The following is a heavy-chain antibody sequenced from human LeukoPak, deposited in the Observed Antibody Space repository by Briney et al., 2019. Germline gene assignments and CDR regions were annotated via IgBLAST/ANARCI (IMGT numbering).Heavy chain of an antibody. V-gene: IGHV1-46*01. Sequence: GASVKVSCKASGYTFTSYYMHWVRQAPGQGLEWIGIINPSGGSTSYAQKFQGRVTMTRDTSTSTVYMELSSLRSEDTAVYYCARTLAAEGVDYWGQGTLVTVSS. J-gene: IGHJ4*02. CDR2: INPSGGST. CDR3: ARTLAAEGVDY. CDR1: GYTFTSYY. D-gene: IGHD6-25*01.